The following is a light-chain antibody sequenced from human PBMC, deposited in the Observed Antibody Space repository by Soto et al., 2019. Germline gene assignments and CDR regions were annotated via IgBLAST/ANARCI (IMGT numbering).Light chain of an antibody. V-gene: IGLV1-44*01. Sequence: QAVVTQPPSASGTPGQRVTISCSGSSSDIGTNTVNWYQQLPGTAPKLLIYSSNQRPSGVPDRFSGSKSGTSASLDISGLQSEDEEDYYCAAWDDSLNGVVFGGGTKLTVL. CDR1: SSDIGTNT. CDR2: SSN. CDR3: AAWDDSLNGVV. J-gene: IGLJ2*01.